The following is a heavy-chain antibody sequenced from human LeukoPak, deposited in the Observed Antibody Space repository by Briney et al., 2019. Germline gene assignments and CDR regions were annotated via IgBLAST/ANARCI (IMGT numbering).Heavy chain of an antibody. V-gene: IGHV1-2*02. J-gene: IGHJ4*02. D-gene: IGHD3-22*01. CDR2: INPNSGGT. Sequence: GASVKVSCKASGYTFTGYYMHWARQAPGQGLEWMGWINPNSGGTNYAQKFQGRVTMTRDTSISTAYMELSRLRSDDTAVYYCARDYDSSGYYLDYWGQGTLVTVSS. CDR1: GYTFTGYY. CDR3: ARDYDSSGYYLDY.